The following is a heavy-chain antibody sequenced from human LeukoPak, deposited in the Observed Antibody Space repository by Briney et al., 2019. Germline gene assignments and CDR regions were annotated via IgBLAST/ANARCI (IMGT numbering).Heavy chain of an antibody. CDR3: AKDGGYCSGGSCWENWFDP. Sequence: GWSLRLSCAASGFTFSSYGMHWVRQAPGKGLEWVAFIRYDGSNKYYADSVKGRFTISRDNSKNTLYLQMNSLRAEDTAVYYCAKDGGYCSGGSCWENWFDPWGQGTLVTVSS. V-gene: IGHV3-30*02. CDR1: GFTFSSYG. D-gene: IGHD2-15*01. J-gene: IGHJ5*02. CDR2: IRYDGSNK.